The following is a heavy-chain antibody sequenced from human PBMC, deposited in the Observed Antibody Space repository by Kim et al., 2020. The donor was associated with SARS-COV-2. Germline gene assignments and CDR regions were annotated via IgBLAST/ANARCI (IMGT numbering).Heavy chain of an antibody. CDR3: ARDIRSGSWNYYSLNYYG. V-gene: IGHV3-30*03. J-gene: IGHJ6*01. Sequence: GGSLRLSCAASGFTFSNYGMHWVRQAPGKGLEWVAVISYDGSNKYNGDSVKGRFTISRDNSKNTLYLQMNSLRVGDTAVYYCARDIRSGSWNYYSLNYYG. D-gene: IGHD3-10*01. CDR1: GFTFSNYG. CDR2: ISYDGSNK.